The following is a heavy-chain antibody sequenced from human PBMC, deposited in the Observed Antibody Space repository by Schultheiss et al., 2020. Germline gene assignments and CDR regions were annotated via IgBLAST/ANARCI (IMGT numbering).Heavy chain of an antibody. Sequence: GGSLRLSCAASGFTFSSYGMHWVRQAPGKGPEWVAVIWYDGSNKYYADSVKGRFTISRDNSKNTLYLQMNSLRAEDTAVYYCARANSGWLAYFDYWGQGTLVTVSS. J-gene: IGHJ4*02. CDR1: GFTFSSYG. D-gene: IGHD6-19*01. CDR2: IWYDGSNK. CDR3: ARANSGWLAYFDY. V-gene: IGHV3-33*01.